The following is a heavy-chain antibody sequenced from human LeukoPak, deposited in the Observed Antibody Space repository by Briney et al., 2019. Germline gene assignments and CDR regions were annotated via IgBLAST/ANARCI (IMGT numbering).Heavy chain of an antibody. Sequence: PGGSLRLSCAASGFTVSSNYMSWVRQAPGKGLEWVSVIYSDGPTYYADSVKGRFTISRDNSKNTVYLQMNSLRAEDTAVYYCARMSHIATAGTLFFDYWGQGTLVTVSS. CDR3: ARMSHIATAGTLFFDY. J-gene: IGHJ4*02. CDR1: GFTVSSNY. CDR2: IYSDGPT. V-gene: IGHV3-53*01. D-gene: IGHD6-25*01.